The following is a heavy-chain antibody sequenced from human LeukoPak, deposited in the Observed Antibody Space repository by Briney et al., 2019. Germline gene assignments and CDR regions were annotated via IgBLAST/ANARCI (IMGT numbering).Heavy chain of an antibody. CDR3: AKNSAYIAVAGTHDY. Sequence: GGSLRLSCAASGFTFSDYFMSWIRQAPGKGLEWVSYISSSGNTINYADSVKGRSTISRDSDNNLLYLQMNSLRAEDTAVYYCAKNSAYIAVAGTHDYWGQGTLVTVSS. CDR1: GFTFSDYF. V-gene: IGHV3-11*01. D-gene: IGHD6-19*01. J-gene: IGHJ4*02. CDR2: ISSSGNTI.